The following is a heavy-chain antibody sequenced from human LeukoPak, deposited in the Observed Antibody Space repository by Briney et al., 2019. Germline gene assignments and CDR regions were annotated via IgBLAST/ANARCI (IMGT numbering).Heavy chain of an antibody. Sequence: ASVKVSCKASGYTFTSYGISWVRQAPGQGLEWMGWISAYNGNTNYAQKLQGRVTMTTDTSTSTAYMELRSLRSDDTAVYYCARERYYYDSSGYYFSHTRDAFDIWGQGTMVTVSS. V-gene: IGHV1-18*01. J-gene: IGHJ3*02. CDR2: ISAYNGNT. CDR3: ARERYYYDSSGYYFSHTRDAFDI. CDR1: GYTFTSYG. D-gene: IGHD3-22*01.